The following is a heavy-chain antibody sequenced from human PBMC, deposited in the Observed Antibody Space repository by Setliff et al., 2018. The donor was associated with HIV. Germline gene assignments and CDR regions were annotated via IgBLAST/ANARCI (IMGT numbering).Heavy chain of an antibody. Sequence: SETLSLTCTVSGGSISRDYRSWIRQPPGKGLEWIGYVYHSGSTNYNPSLKSRVTISVDTSKNQFSMKLRSVTAADTAVYYCARLRSELGVFDYWVQGTLVTVSS. D-gene: IGHD1-26*01. V-gene: IGHV4-59*08. CDR2: VYHSGST. CDR1: GGSISRDY. CDR3: ARLRSELGVFDY. J-gene: IGHJ4*02.